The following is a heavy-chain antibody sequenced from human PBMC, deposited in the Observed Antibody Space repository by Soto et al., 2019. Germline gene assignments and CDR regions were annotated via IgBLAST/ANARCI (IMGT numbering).Heavy chain of an antibody. CDR2: ISSSSSYI. Sequence: GGSLRLSCAASGFTFSSYSMNWVRQAPGKGLEWVSSISSSSSYIYYADSVKGRFTISRDNAKNSLYLQMNSLRAEGTAVYYCARDNGYSYGYVPTYFDYWGQGTLVTVSS. CDR3: ARDNGYSYGYVPTYFDY. V-gene: IGHV3-21*01. CDR1: GFTFSSYS. J-gene: IGHJ4*02. D-gene: IGHD5-18*01.